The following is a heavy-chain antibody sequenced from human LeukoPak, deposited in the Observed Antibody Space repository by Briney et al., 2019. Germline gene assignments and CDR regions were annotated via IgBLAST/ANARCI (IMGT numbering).Heavy chain of an antibody. J-gene: IGHJ4*02. Sequence: ASVKVSCKPYGYTFNTYGITWVRQAPGQGLEWMGWISPYNGNTNYAQKFQGRVTLTTDTSTSTAYMELRSLRSDDTAVYYCARETTLTCFDYWGQGTLVTVSS. CDR3: ARETTLTCFDY. V-gene: IGHV1-18*01. CDR1: GYTFNTYG. CDR2: ISPYNGNT. D-gene: IGHD4-17*01.